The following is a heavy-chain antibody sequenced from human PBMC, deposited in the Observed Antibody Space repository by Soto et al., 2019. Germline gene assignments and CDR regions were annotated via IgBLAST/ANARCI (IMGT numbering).Heavy chain of an antibody. D-gene: IGHD4-17*01. V-gene: IGHV3-23*01. CDR1: GFTFSSYA. CDR3: ARGTTVTKYYYYYYGMDV. CDR2: ISGSGGST. J-gene: IGHJ6*02. Sequence: EVQLLESGGGLVQPGGSLRLSCAASGFTFSSYAMSWVRQAPGKGLEWVSAISGSGGSTYYADSVKGRFTISRDNSKNTRYLQMNSLRAEDTAVYYCARGTTVTKYYYYYYGMDVWGQGTTVTVSS.